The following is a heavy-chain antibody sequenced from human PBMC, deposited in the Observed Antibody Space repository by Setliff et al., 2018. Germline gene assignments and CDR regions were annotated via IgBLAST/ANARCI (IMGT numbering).Heavy chain of an antibody. V-gene: IGHV4-61*10. Sequence: SETLSLTCTVSGGSISSGSYYWSWIRQPAGKGLEWIGNMYHSGSVYYNPSLKSRVTISVDTSKNQFSLKLSSVTAADSAVYYCARGPVTSGWYRFDYWGQGTLVTSPQ. D-gene: IGHD6-13*01. CDR2: MYHSGSV. J-gene: IGHJ4*02. CDR1: GGSISSGSYY. CDR3: ARGPVTSGWYRFDY.